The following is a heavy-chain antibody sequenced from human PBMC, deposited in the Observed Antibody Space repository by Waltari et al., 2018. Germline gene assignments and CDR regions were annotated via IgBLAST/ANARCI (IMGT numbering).Heavy chain of an antibody. D-gene: IGHD3-22*01. J-gene: IGHJ4*02. CDR1: GYSFTTYW. Sequence: EVQLVQSGAEVKKPGESLKISCKGSGYSFTTYWIGWVRQMPGKGLEWMGIIYPGDSDTRYSPPFQGQVTISADKSISTAYLQWNSLKASDTAMYYCAREVSGSGLYYDSSGGFDYWGQGTLVTVSS. CDR3: AREVSGSGLYYDSSGGFDY. V-gene: IGHV5-51*03. CDR2: IYPGDSDT.